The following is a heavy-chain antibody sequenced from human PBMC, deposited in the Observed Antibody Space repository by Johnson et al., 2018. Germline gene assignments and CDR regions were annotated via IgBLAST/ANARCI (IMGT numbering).Heavy chain of an antibody. CDR1: GFTFSNYV. CDR2: ISYDGSAK. D-gene: IGHD2-8*01. Sequence: QVQLVESGGGVVQPGRSLRLSCAASGFTFSNYVMHWVRQAPGKGLEWVSVISYDGSAKYYADSVKGRFTISRDNYMNTLYLQVNSLRAEDTAVYSCARDRRVLKDHDAFDIWGQGTMVTVSA. J-gene: IGHJ3*02. CDR3: ARDRRVLKDHDAFDI. V-gene: IGHV3-30-3*01.